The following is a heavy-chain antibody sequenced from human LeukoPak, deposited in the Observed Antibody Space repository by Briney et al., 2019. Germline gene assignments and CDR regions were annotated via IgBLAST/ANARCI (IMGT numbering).Heavy chain of an antibody. CDR3: ARGGYSGSYFAY. CDR2: INWNGGST. J-gene: IGHJ4*02. CDR1: EFTFSSYE. D-gene: IGHD1-26*01. Sequence: PGGSLRLSCAASEFTFSSYEMNWVRQAPGKGLEWVSGINWNGGSTGYADSVKGRFTISRDNAKNSLYVQMNSLRAEDTALYYCARGGYSGSYFAYWGQGTLVTVSS. V-gene: IGHV3-20*04.